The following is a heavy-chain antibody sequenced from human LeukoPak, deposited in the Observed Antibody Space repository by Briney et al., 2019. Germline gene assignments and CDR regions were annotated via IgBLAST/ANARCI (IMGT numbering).Heavy chain of an antibody. Sequence: GGSLRLSCAASGFTFSSYSMNWVRQAPGKGLEWVSFISGSSGYIYYADSVKGRFTISRDNAKNSLYLQMNSLRDEDTAVYYCARGEYGSGSYHIDYWGQGTLATVSS. CDR1: GFTFSSYS. J-gene: IGHJ4*02. V-gene: IGHV3-21*01. CDR3: ARGEYGSGSYHIDY. D-gene: IGHD3-10*01. CDR2: ISGSSGYI.